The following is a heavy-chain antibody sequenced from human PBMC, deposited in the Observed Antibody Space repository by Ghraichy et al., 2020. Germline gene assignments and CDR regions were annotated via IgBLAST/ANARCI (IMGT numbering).Heavy chain of an antibody. CDR1: GGSISSYY. CDR3: ARDVPSTWGLYAFDI. V-gene: IGHV4-59*01. D-gene: IGHD3-10*01. Sequence: SETLSLTCTVSGGSISSYYWSWIRQPPGKGLEWIGYIYYSGSTNYNPSLKSRVTISVDTSKNQFSLKLSSVTAADTAVYYCARDVPSTWGLYAFDIWGQGTMVTVSS. CDR2: IYYSGST. J-gene: IGHJ3*02.